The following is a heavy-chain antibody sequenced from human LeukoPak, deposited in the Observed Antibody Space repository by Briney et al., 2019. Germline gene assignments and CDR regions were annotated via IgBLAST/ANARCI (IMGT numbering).Heavy chain of an antibody. D-gene: IGHD3-22*01. Sequence: PGRSLRLSCAASGFTFSSYAMHWVRQAPGKGLEWVAVVWYDGSKTYSADSVKGRITISRDDSKNTLYLQMNSLRAEDTAVYYCARGVDYYDGGGTIYYWGQGTLVTVSS. CDR2: VWYDGSKT. CDR3: ARGVDYYDGGGTIYY. J-gene: IGHJ4*02. V-gene: IGHV3-33*01. CDR1: GFTFSSYA.